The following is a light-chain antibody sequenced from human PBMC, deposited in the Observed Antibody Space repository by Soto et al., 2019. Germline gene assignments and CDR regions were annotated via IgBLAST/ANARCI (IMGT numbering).Light chain of an antibody. J-gene: IGLJ2*01. Sequence: QSVLTQPPSVSGAPRQRVTISCTGSSSNIGAGYDVHWYQQLPGTAPKLLIYGNSNRPSGVPDRFSGSKSGTSASLAITGLRAEDEANYYCQSYDSSLSVVFGGGTKLTVL. CDR1: SSNIGAGYD. V-gene: IGLV1-40*01. CDR3: QSYDSSLSVV. CDR2: GNS.